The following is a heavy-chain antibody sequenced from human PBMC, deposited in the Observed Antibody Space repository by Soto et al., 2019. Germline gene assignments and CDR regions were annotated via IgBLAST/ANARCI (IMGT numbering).Heavy chain of an antibody. V-gene: IGHV4-39*01. CDR3: ARHFSVDYFDY. J-gene: IGHJ4*02. CDR2: IYYSGTT. Sequence: SETLSLTCTVSGDSISSGDYYWSWIRQPPGKGLEWIGCIYYSGTTYYNPSLKSRVTISVDRSKNQFSLKLSSVTAADTAVYYCARHFSVDYFDYWGQGALVTVS. CDR1: GDSISSGDYY.